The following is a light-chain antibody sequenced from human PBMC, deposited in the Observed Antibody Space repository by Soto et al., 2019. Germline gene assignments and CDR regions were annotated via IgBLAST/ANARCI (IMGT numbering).Light chain of an antibody. CDR3: SSYTSRYTWV. J-gene: IGLJ3*02. CDR1: NSDIGGYNY. V-gene: IGLV2-14*01. CDR2: EVS. Sequence: QPVLAQPASVSGSPGQSITISCTGTNSDIGGYNYVSWYQQFPGKAPKLMIYEVSNRPSGVSNRFSGSKSGNAASLTISGLQADDEADYYCSSYTSRYTWVFGGGTKLTVL.